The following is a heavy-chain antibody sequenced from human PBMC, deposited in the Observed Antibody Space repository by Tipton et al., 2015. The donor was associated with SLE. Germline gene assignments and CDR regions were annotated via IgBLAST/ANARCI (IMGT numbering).Heavy chain of an antibody. V-gene: IGHV1-69*01. CDR3: ARSRWSGYGTYNWFDP. Sequence: QVQLVQSGPEVKKPRSSVKVSCKASGGTFSSYAISWVRQAPGQGLEWMGGIIPIFGTANYAQKFQGRVTITTDESTSTAYMELSSLRSEDTAVYYCARSRWSGYGTYNWFDPWGQGTLVTVSS. J-gene: IGHJ5*02. D-gene: IGHD3-3*01. CDR1: GGTFSSYA. CDR2: IIPIFGTA.